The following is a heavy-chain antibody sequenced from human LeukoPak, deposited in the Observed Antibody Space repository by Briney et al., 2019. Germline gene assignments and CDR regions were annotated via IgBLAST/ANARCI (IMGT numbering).Heavy chain of an antibody. D-gene: IGHD4-23*01. CDR1: GDSISSSY. CDR3: ARATGGAAHIDY. J-gene: IGHJ4*02. Sequence: SETLSLTCTVSGDSISSSYWGWVRQPAGKGLEWIGRIYLSGSTNYNPSLKSRVTMSVDTSKNQFSLELSSVTAADTAVYYCARATGGAAHIDYWGQGTLVTVSS. CDR2: IYLSGST. V-gene: IGHV4-4*07.